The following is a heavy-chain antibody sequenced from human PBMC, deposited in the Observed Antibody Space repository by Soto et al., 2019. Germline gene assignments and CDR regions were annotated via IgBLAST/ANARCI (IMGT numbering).Heavy chain of an antibody. V-gene: IGHV4-61*01. J-gene: IGHJ4*02. CDR1: GGSVSSGSYY. CDR2: IYYSGST. CDR3: ARAGLGDGSDY. Sequence: QVQLQESGPGLVKPSETLSLTCTVSGGSVSSGSYYWSWIRQPPGKGLEWIGYIYYSGSTNYNPSLTSRVTISVDTSKNQCSLTLNSVTAADTAVYYCARAGLGDGSDYWGQGTLVTVSS. D-gene: IGHD1-26*01.